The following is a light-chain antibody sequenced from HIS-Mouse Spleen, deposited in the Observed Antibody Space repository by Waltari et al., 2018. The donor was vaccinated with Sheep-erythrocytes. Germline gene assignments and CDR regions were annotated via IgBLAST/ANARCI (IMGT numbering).Light chain of an antibody. CDR1: ALPKQY. V-gene: IGLV3-25*03. Sequence: SYELTQPPSVSVSPGQTARITCSGDALPKQYAYWYQQKPGQAPVLGIYKESERPSGIPERFSGSSSGTTVTLTISGVQAEDEADYYCQSADSSVVFGGGTKLTVL. J-gene: IGLJ2*01. CDR2: KES. CDR3: QSADSSVV.